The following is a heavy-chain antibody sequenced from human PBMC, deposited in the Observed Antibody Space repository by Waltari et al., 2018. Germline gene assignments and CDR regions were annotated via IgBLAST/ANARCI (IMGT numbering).Heavy chain of an antibody. V-gene: IGHV3-23*01. D-gene: IGHD3-10*02. Sequence: EVQLLESGGDLVQPGGSLRLSCEVSGFTFRSYPMSWVRQAPGEGLEGEGVSTIGRGGRYTDYADSVKGRFIISRYDDRNTLFLHLNSLRAEDTAVYYCARSPSWTPDMFFEYWGQGSLVTVSS. CDR3: ARSPSWTPDMFFEY. CDR1: GFTFRSYP. J-gene: IGHJ4*02. CDR2: IGRGGRYT.